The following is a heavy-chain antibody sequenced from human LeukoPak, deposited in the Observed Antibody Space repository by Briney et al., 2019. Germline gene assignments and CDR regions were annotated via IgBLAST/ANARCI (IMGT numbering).Heavy chain of an antibody. CDR2: ITNKTEGGTT. CDR1: GFTYSYAW. Sequence: GGSLRLSCAASGFTYSYAWMSWVRQAPGKGLEWVGRITNKTEGGTTEYAAPVRGRFSISKDVSRATLYLKMNSLKTDDTAIYYCTTVTHFYLGGQGTLVTVSS. J-gene: IGHJ4*02. V-gene: IGHV3-15*01. CDR3: TTVTHFYL. D-gene: IGHD2-15*01.